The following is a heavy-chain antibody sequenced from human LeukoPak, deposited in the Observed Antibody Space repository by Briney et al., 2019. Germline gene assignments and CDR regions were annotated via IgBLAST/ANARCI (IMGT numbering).Heavy chain of an antibody. D-gene: IGHD5-18*01. V-gene: IGHV3-23*01. CDR3: AREDSSMVLSLDY. J-gene: IGHJ4*02. CDR2: ISGNGAGT. CDR1: AFTFSRDD. Sequence: GGSLRLSCAASAFTFSRDDMAWVRQPPGKRPEWISSISGNGAGTHYIDSVRGRFIIFRDNSKNTVYLQMNSLRAEDTAIYYCAREDSSMVLSLDYWGQGTLVTVSS.